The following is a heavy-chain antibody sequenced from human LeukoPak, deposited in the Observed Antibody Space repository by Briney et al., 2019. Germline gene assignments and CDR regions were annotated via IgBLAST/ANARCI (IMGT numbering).Heavy chain of an antibody. CDR1: GFTFSDYY. V-gene: IGHV3-11*06. CDR2: ISSSSSYT. CDR3: ARVTGGIAAAIFDY. Sequence: PGGSLRLSCAASGFTFSDYYMSWIRQAPGKGLEWGSYISSSSSYTNYADSVKGRFTISRDNAKNSLYLQMNSLRAEDTAVYYCARVTGGIAAAIFDYWGQGTLVTVSS. J-gene: IGHJ4*02. D-gene: IGHD6-13*01.